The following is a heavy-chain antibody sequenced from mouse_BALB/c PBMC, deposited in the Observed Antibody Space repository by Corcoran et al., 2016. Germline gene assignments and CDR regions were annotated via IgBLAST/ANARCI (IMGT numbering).Heavy chain of an antibody. CDR2: INPYNGGT. J-gene: IGHJ4*01. CDR1: GYSFTGYT. CDR3: AGGMDY. V-gene: IGHV1-18*01. Sequence: VQLQQSRHELMQPGASMKISSKSSGYSFTGYTKNWVKQSHGKNLEWIGLINPYNGGTSYNQKFKGKATLTVDKSSSTAYMELLSLTSEDSAVYYCAGGMDYWGQGTSVTVSS.